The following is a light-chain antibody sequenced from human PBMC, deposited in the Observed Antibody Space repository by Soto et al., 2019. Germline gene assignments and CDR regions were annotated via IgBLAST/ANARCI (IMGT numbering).Light chain of an antibody. CDR1: QSVSSSF. J-gene: IGKJ1*01. CDR3: QPYVTSRWA. CDR2: GAS. Sequence: EIVLTQSPGTLSLSPGERATLSCRASQSVSSSFLAWYQQKPGQAPRLLIYGASNRATGITDWFSGSGSGTDFTLTISRLEPEDFVVYYCQPYVTSRWAFGQGTKVAIE. V-gene: IGKV3-20*01.